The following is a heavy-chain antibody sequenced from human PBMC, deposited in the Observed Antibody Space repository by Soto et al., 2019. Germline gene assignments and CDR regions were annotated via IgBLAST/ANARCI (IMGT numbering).Heavy chain of an antibody. J-gene: IGHJ6*02. CDR1: GFTFSSDA. Sequence: PGGALRPSCAASGFTFSSDAMHWVRQAPGKGLGWVAVISDDGSNEYYADSVKGRFTIPRDNSKNTLYLQMDSLRAEDTAVYYCARDRGRGAVAGLRARTTHYGMDVWGQGTTVTVSS. D-gene: IGHD6-19*01. CDR3: ARDRGRGAVAGLRARTTHYGMDV. CDR2: ISDDGSNE. V-gene: IGHV3-30-3*01.